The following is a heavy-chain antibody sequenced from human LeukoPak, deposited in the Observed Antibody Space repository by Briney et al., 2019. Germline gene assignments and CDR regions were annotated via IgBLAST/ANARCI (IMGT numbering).Heavy chain of an antibody. CDR2: IFYTGRS. CDR3: AKILYSSNIDY. V-gene: IGHV4-39*07. Sequence: SETLSLTCTVSGGSISSVSYYWGWIRQPPGKGLECIGSIFYTGRSYYNPSLKRRVTISVDTSKNQFSLKLSSVTAADTAVYYCAKILYSSNIDYWGQGTLVTVSS. J-gene: IGHJ4*02. CDR1: GGSISSVSYY. D-gene: IGHD6-19*01.